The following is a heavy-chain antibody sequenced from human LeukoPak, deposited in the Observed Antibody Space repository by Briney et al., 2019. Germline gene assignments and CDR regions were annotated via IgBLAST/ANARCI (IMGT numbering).Heavy chain of an antibody. CDR3: AKVGKKRDSSGYYDAFDI. J-gene: IGHJ3*02. D-gene: IGHD3-22*01. CDR2: ISGSGGST. V-gene: IGHV3-23*01. CDR1: GFTFCSYA. Sequence: GGARRRSCAASGFTFCSYAMSWVRPAPGEGVGWGLAISGSGGSTYYADSVKGRFTISRDNSKNTLYLQMNSLRAEDTAVYYCAKVGKKRDSSGYYDAFDIWGQGTMVTVSS.